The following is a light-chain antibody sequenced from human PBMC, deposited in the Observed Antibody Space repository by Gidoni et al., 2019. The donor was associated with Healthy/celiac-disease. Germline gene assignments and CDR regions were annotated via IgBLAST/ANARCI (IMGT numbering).Light chain of an antibody. Sequence: QYALTQPRSVSGSPGQAVTIACTGTGSDVGGYNYVSCYQQPPGKAPTLMIYDVSKRLSGVPDCFSGSTSGITASLTISCLPADDEADYYCCSYAGIYTYVVFCAGTKLTVL. CDR2: DVS. J-gene: IGLJ2*01. V-gene: IGLV2-11*02. CDR3: CSYAGIYTYVV. CDR1: GSDVGGYNY.